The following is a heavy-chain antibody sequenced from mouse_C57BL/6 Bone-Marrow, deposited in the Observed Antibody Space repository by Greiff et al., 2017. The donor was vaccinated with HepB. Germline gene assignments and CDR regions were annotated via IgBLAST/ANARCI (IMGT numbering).Heavy chain of an antibody. CDR2: IKTSRGYT. J-gene: IGHJ3*01. V-gene: IGHV1-4*01. CDR3: ARSHYGSSSWFAY. CDR1: GYTFTSYT. Sequence: VKLVESGAELARPGASVKMSCKASGYTFTSYTMHGGKQRTGQGLEWIGDIKTSRGYTKDKQKFKDKATLTADKSSSTAYMQLSSLTSEDSAVYYCARSHYGSSSWFAYWGQGTLVTVSA. D-gene: IGHD1-1*01.